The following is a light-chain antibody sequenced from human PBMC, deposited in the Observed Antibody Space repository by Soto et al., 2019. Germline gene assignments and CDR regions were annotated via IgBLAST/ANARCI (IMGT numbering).Light chain of an antibody. V-gene: IGKV1-5*03. CDR2: KAS. CDR3: QQYKNYLIT. CDR1: QSISSW. Sequence: DIQMTQSPSTLSASVGDRVTITCRASQSISSWLAWYQQKPGKAPKLLIYKASSLQRGVPSRFSGSGSGTEFTLTISSLQPDDFATYYCQQYKNYLITFGQGTRLEIK. J-gene: IGKJ5*01.